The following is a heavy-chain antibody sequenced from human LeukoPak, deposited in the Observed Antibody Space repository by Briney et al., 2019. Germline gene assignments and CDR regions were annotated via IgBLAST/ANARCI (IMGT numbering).Heavy chain of an antibody. CDR1: GFTFSSYA. D-gene: IGHD4-17*01. CDR2: ISYDGSNK. Sequence: GGSLRLSCAASGFTFSSYAMHWVRQAPGKGLEWVALISYDGSNKYYADSVKGRFTISRDKSKNTLYLQMSSLRAEDTAVYYCARENDYGDYSRYFDYWGQGTLVTVSS. CDR3: ARENDYGDYSRYFDY. V-gene: IGHV3-30*04. J-gene: IGHJ4*02.